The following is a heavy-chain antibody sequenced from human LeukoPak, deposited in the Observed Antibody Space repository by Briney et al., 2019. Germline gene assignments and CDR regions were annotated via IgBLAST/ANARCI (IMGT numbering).Heavy chain of an antibody. J-gene: IGHJ4*02. CDR3: AREWGRIAVAGGPGY. CDR2: IWYDGRTK. D-gene: IGHD6-19*01. CDR1: GFIFSNYG. V-gene: IGHV3-33*01. Sequence: GGSLRLTCEVSGFIFSNYGMHWVRQAPGKGLEWVALIWYDGRTKFHADSVRGRFTISRDNSANTLYLQMSSLRVEDTAVYYCAREWGRIAVAGGPGYWGQGALVTVSS.